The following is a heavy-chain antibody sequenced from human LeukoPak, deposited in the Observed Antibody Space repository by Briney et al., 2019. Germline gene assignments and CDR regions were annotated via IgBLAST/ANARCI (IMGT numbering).Heavy chain of an antibody. V-gene: IGHV4-39*01. D-gene: IGHD4-17*01. CDR3: ARRTYGVLFDP. J-gene: IGHJ5*02. CDR2: IYYSGST. Sequence: SETLSLTCAVSGAFITSSSHWWGWIRQPPGKGLEWIGTIYYSGSTYYNPSLRSRVTMSLDASKNQFSLKLTSVTAADTAVYYCARRTYGVLFDPRGQGTLVTVSS. CDR1: GAFITSSSHW.